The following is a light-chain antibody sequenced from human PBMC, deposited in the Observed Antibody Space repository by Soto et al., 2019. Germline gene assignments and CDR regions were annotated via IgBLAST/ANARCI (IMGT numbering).Light chain of an antibody. CDR1: QGISNW. V-gene: IGKV1-12*01. CDR3: QQANSFPPT. CDR2: AAS. J-gene: IGKJ4*01. Sequence: DIQMTQSPSSVSASVGDRVTITCRASQGISNWLAWYQQKPGKAPKLRIYAASSLQSRVPPRFSGSGSGTDSTLTISSLQPEDFATYYCQQANSFPPTFGGGTKVEI.